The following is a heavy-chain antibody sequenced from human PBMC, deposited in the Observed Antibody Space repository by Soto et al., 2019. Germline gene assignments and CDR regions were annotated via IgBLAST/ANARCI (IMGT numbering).Heavy chain of an antibody. CDR1: GGTFSSYA. D-gene: IGHD6-19*01. Sequence: GSSVKVSCKASGGTFSSYAISWVRQAPGQGLEWMGGIIPIFGTANYAQKFQGRATITADESTSTAYMELSSLRSEDTAVYYCARDLGYSSGLYRVTDYSYGMDVWCQGITVTVPS. CDR2: IIPIFGTA. CDR3: ARDLGYSSGLYRVTDYSYGMDV. V-gene: IGHV1-69*13. J-gene: IGHJ6*02.